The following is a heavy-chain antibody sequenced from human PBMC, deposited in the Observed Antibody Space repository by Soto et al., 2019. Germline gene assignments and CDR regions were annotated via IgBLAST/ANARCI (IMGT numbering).Heavy chain of an antibody. J-gene: IGHJ4*02. Sequence: QVQLVESGGGVVQPGRSLRLSCAASGFTFSSYGMHWVRQAPGKGLEWVAVIWYDGSNKYYADSVKGRFTISRDNSKNTLYLQMNSLRAEDTAVYYCARDLGEAAGGLDYWGQGTLVTVSS. V-gene: IGHV3-33*01. CDR2: IWYDGSNK. D-gene: IGHD6-13*01. CDR3: ARDLGEAAGGLDY. CDR1: GFTFSSYG.